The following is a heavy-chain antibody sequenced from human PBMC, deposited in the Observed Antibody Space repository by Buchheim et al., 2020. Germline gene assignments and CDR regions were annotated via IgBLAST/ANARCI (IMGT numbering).Heavy chain of an antibody. Sequence: EVQLVQSGAEVKKPGESLRISCKGPGYSFTSYWISWVRQMPGKGLEWMGRIDPSDSYTNYSPSFQGHVTISADKSISTAYLQWSSLKASDTAMYYCAIFRPYYYDSSGYPHTDAFDIWGQGT. CDR3: AIFRPYYYDSSGYPHTDAFDI. CDR2: IDPSDSYT. J-gene: IGHJ3*02. CDR1: GYSFTSYW. D-gene: IGHD3-22*01. V-gene: IGHV5-10-1*03.